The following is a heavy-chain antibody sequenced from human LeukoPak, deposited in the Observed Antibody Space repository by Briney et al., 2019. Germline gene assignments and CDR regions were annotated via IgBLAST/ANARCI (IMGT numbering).Heavy chain of an antibody. V-gene: IGHV4-34*01. J-gene: IGHJ6*03. Sequence: SETLSLTCAVYGGSFSGYYWSWIRQPPGKGLEWIGEINHSGSTNYNPSLKSRVTISVDTSKNQFSLKLSSVTAADTAVYYCARRAKRGYYYYYYMDVWGKGTTVTISS. CDR2: INHSGST. D-gene: IGHD3-10*01. CDR3: ARRAKRGYYYYYYMDV. CDR1: GGSFSGYY.